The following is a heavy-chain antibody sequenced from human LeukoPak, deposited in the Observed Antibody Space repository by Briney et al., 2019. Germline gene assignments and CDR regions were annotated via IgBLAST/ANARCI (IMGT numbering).Heavy chain of an antibody. CDR3: AREGPPAYDISIGYYSGWLDP. Sequence: GGSLRLSCAASGFTVSSVYMSWVRQAPGKGLEWVAVIYSGGSITYADSVKGRFTISRDNSKNTLYLQMNRLRAEETAVYYCAREGPPAYDISIGYYSGWLDPRGQGTLVTVSS. CDR1: GFTVSSVY. CDR2: IYSGGSI. J-gene: IGHJ5*02. D-gene: IGHD3-9*01. V-gene: IGHV3-66*01.